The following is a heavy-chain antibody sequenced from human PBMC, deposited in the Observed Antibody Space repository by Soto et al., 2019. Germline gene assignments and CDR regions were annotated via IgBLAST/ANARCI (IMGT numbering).Heavy chain of an antibody. D-gene: IGHD6-19*01. CDR1: GFTVSSDY. Sequence: TGGSLRLSYAASGFTVSSDYMSWVRQAPGKGLEWVSVIYSGGITSYADSVKGRFTISRDNSKNTLYLQMNSLRAEDTAVYYCAKGDSSGWQTFDYWGQGTLVTVSS. J-gene: IGHJ4*02. CDR3: AKGDSSGWQTFDY. CDR2: IYSGGIT. V-gene: IGHV3-53*05.